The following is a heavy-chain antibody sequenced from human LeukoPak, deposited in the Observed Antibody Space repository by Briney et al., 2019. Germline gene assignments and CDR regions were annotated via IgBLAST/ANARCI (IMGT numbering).Heavy chain of an antibody. CDR1: GFTFSSYR. CDR2: INSDGSAT. V-gene: IGHV3-74*01. Sequence: PGGSLRLSCAASGFTFSSYRMSWVRQAPGKGLMWVSQINSDGSATSCADPVKGRCTISRDNAKNMLYLEMNSLRVEDTAVYFCTRDHGLDVWAKGPRSPSP. J-gene: IGHJ6*02. CDR3: TRDHGLDV.